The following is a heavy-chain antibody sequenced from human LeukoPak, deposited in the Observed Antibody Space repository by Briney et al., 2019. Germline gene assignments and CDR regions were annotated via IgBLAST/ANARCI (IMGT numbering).Heavy chain of an antibody. V-gene: IGHV4-30-4*01. CDR3: AREKTRNHDFDY. D-gene: IGHD1-14*01. J-gene: IGHJ4*02. Sequence: PSETLSLTCTVSGGSISSGDYYWRWIRQPPGKGLEWIGYIYYSGSTYYNPSLKSRVTISVDTSKNQFSLKLSSVTAADTAVYYCAREKTRNHDFDYWGQGTLVTVSS. CDR2: IYYSGST. CDR1: GGSISSGDYY.